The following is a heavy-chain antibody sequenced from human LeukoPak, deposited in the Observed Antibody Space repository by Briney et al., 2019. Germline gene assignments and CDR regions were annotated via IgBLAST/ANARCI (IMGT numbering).Heavy chain of an antibody. CDR3: ARDRSPGSQYYFDY. CDR1: GFTFSSHW. J-gene: IGHJ4*02. V-gene: IGHV3-7*01. CDR2: INQDGSQK. Sequence: GGSLRLSCAGSGFTFSSHWIGWVRQAPGKGLEWVAHINQDGSQKYYVDSVEGRFAISRDNAKNSLYLQMNSLRAEDTAVYYCARDRSPGSQYYFDYWGQGTLVTVSS.